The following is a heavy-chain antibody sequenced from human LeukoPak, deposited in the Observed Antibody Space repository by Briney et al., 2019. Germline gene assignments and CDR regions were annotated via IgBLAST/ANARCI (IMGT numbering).Heavy chain of an antibody. D-gene: IGHD6-13*01. CDR2: ISYDGSNK. V-gene: IGHV3-30*04. Sequence: PGGSLRLSCAASGFTFSSYAMHWVRQAPGKGLEWVAVISYDGSNKYYADSVKGRFTISRDNSKNTLYLQMNSLRAEDTAVYYCARGTPLYSSSSRIFDYWGQGTLVTVSS. J-gene: IGHJ4*02. CDR3: ARGTPLYSSSSRIFDY. CDR1: GFTFSSYA.